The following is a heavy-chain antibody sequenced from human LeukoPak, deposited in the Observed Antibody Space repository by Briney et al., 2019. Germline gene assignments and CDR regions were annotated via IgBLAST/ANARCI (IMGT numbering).Heavy chain of an antibody. CDR3: ARGGTYYEFWSGYGEGDY. J-gene: IGHJ4*02. CDR2: INWNGGST. Sequence: GGSLRLSCAASGFTFDDYGMSWVRQAPGKGLEWVAVINWNGGSTGYADSVEGRFTISRDNAKNSLYLQMNSLRAEDTALYYCARGGTYYEFWSGYGEGDYWGQGTLVTVSS. D-gene: IGHD3-3*01. V-gene: IGHV3-20*04. CDR1: GFTFDDYG.